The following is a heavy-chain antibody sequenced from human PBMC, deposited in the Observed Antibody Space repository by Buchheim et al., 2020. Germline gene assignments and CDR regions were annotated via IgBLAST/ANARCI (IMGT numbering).Heavy chain of an antibody. CDR3: ARGGGEYQLLGFDP. CDR1: GFTFSSYG. Sequence: QVQLVESGGGVVQPGRSLRLSCAASGFTFSSYGMHWVRQAPGKGLEWVAVISYDGSNKYYADSVKGRFTISRDNAKNSLYLQMNSLRAEDTAVYYCARGGGEYQLLGFDPWGQGTL. CDR2: ISYDGSNK. D-gene: IGHD2-2*01. J-gene: IGHJ5*02. V-gene: IGHV3-30*03.